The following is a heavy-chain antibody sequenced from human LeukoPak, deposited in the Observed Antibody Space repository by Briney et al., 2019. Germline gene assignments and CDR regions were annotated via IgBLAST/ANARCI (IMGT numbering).Heavy chain of an antibody. Sequence: PSETLSLTCSVSGGSISSYYWSWIRQPPGKGLEGIGYIYYSGSTNYNPSLKSRVTISVDTSKNQFSLKLSSVTAADTAVYYCARGSPEPVLRYFDWFGDAFDIWGQGTMVTVSS. V-gene: IGHV4-59*01. CDR3: ARGSPEPVLRYFDWFGDAFDI. CDR2: IYYSGST. CDR1: GGSISSYY. D-gene: IGHD3-9*01. J-gene: IGHJ3*02.